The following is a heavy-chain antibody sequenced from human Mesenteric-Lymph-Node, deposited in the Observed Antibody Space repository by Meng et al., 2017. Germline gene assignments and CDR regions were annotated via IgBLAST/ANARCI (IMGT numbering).Heavy chain of an antibody. CDR2: IYTSGST. CDR3: ARGPVVRTAFDY. V-gene: IGHV4-61*02. CDR1: GGSISSGSYY. D-gene: IGHD2-21*01. J-gene: IGHJ4*02. Sequence: SETLSLTCTVSGGSISSGSYYWSWIRQPAGKGLEWIGRIYTSGSTNYNASLQSRVSISIDTSKNQFFLKLNSVTAADTAVYYCARGPVVRTAFDYWGQGTLVTVSS.